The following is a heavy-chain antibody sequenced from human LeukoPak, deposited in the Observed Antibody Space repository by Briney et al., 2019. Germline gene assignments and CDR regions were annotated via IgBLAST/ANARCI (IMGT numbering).Heavy chain of an antibody. D-gene: IGHD4-17*01. CDR3: ATEDYGDYVPSE. J-gene: IGHJ4*02. CDR2: IIPIFGTA. CDR1: GGTFSSYA. Sequence: ASVEVSCKASGGTFSSYAISWVRQAPGQGLEWMGGIIPIFGTANYAQKFQGRVTITADESTSTAYMELSSLRSEDTAVYYCATEDYGDYVPSEWGQGTLVTVSS. V-gene: IGHV1-69*13.